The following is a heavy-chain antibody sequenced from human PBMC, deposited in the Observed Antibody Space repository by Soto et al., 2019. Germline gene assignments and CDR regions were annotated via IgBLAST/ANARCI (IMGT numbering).Heavy chain of an antibody. Sequence: GGSLRLSCAASGFTFSSYAMHWVRQAPGKGLEWVAVISYDGSNKYYADSVKGRFTISRDNSKNTLYLQMNSLRAEDTAVYYCARDPYYYDSSGYYFNFDYWGQGTLVTVS. J-gene: IGHJ4*02. CDR3: ARDPYYYDSSGYYFNFDY. CDR2: ISYDGSNK. V-gene: IGHV3-30-3*01. CDR1: GFTFSSYA. D-gene: IGHD3-22*01.